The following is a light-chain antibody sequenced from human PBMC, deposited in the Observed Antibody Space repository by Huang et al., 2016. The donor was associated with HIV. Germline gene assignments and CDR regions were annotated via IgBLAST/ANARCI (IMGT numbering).Light chain of an antibody. V-gene: IGKV3-15*01. CDR3: QQYNNWPFT. J-gene: IGKJ3*01. CDR1: QSISSK. CDR2: GAT. Sequence: ERVMTQSPVTLSVSPGERATFSCRASQSISSKLAWYQPKPGQAPRLLIYGATPRATGIPARFSGSGSGTEFTLTISSLQSEDFAVYYCQQYNNWPFTFGPGTRVDIK.